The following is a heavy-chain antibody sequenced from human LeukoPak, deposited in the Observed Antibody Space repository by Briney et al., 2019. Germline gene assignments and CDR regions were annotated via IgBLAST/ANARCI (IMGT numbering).Heavy chain of an antibody. V-gene: IGHV3-7*03. Sequence: GGSLRLSCAASGFIVSGDFMSWVRQAPGKGLEWVASINHNGNVNYYVDSVKGRFTISRDNAKNSLYLQMSNLRAEDTAVYFCARGGGLDVWGQGATVTVSS. CDR1: GFIVSGDF. D-gene: IGHD3-16*01. CDR3: ARGGGLDV. J-gene: IGHJ6*02. CDR2: INHNGNVN.